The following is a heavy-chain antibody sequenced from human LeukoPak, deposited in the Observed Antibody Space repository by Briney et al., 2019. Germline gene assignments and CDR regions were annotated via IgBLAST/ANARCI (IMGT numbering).Heavy chain of an antibody. Sequence: LWASVKVSCKASGYTFTSYGISWVRQAPGQGLEWMGWISAYNGNTNYAQKLQGRVTMTTDTSTSTAYMELRSLRSDDTAVYYCARDDSYALDYWGQGTLVPVSS. CDR1: GYTFTSYG. D-gene: IGHD5-18*01. J-gene: IGHJ4*02. V-gene: IGHV1-18*04. CDR3: ARDDSYALDY. CDR2: ISAYNGNT.